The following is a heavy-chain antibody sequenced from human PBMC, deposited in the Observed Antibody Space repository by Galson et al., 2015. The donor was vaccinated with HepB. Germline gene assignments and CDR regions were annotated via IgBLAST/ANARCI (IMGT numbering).Heavy chain of an antibody. CDR1: GYTFTAFW. CDR3: ASRHSYFRSGTWDYVSDY. CDR2: IDPSDSYT. D-gene: IGHD3-10*01. V-gene: IGHV5-10-1*01. J-gene: IGHJ4*02. Sequence: QSGAEVKKPGESLRISCKASGYTFTAFWITWVRQIPGKGLEWMGRIDPSDSYTDYSPSFRGHVTFSADKSITTAYLQWSSLKASDTAMYYCASRHSYFRSGTWDYVSDYWGQGTLVTVSS.